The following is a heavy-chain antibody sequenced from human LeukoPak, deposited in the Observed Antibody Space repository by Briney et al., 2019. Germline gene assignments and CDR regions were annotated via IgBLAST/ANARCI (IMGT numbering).Heavy chain of an antibody. V-gene: IGHV3-30*02. CDR1: GFSFSDYV. CDR3: AKRVVIRSTDYFYYYIHV. D-gene: IGHD3-3*01. Sequence: TGGSLRLSCEASGFSFSDYVMHWVRQAPGKGLEWVAFIRYNGDNKYYADSVKGRFTVSRDNSQSTLYLQMNSLRVEDTAVYYCAKRVVIRSTDYFYYYIHVWGKGTTVTVSS. J-gene: IGHJ6*03. CDR2: IRYNGDNK.